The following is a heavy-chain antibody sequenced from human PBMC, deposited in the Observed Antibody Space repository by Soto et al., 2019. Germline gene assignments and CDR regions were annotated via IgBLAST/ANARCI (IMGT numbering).Heavy chain of an antibody. V-gene: IGHV1-18*01. CDR1: GYTFTNCG. D-gene: IGHD3-10*01. J-gene: IGHJ4*02. CDR3: ARDLDGSGSYYTDY. Sequence: QVQLMQSGAEVKKPGASVKVSCRASGYTFTNCGIAWVRQAPGQGLEWMGWISPYKGHTHYAQKLQGRVTMTTDTSTSTAYMELRSLRSDDTAVYYCARDLDGSGSYYTDYWGQGTLVTVSS. CDR2: ISPYKGHT.